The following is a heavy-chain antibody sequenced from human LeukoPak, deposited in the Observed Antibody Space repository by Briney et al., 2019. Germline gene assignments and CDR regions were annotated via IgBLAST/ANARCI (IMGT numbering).Heavy chain of an antibody. CDR3: ATDRNSGKYYDY. CDR1: GLRFRNYG. V-gene: IGHV3-33*01. J-gene: IGHJ4*02. Sequence: GGSPRLSCAASGLRFRNYGMHWVRQAPGKGLEWVAVIWYDGSNQYYVDSVKGRFTVSRDNAKNTLYLQMNSLRAEDTAVYYCATDRNSGKYYDYWGQGTLVTVSS. D-gene: IGHD1-26*01. CDR2: IWYDGSNQ.